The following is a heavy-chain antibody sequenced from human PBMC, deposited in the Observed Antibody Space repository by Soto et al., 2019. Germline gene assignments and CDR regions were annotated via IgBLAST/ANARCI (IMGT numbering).Heavy chain of an antibody. J-gene: IGHJ6*02. Sequence: SVKVSCKASGGTFSSYTISWVRQAPGQGLEWMGGIMPMFGIATNAQTFQGRVTITANTSTSTVYMELSSLRPEDTAMYYCARVRGKVLVRRYYYYGMDVWGQGTTVTVSS. D-gene: IGHD2-8*02. V-gene: IGHV1-69*10. CDR1: GGTFSSYT. CDR3: ARVRGKVLVRRYYYYGMDV. CDR2: IMPMFGIA.